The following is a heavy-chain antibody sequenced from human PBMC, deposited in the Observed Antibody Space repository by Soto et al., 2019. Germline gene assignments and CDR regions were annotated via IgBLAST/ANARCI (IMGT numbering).Heavy chain of an antibody. V-gene: IGHV1-18*04. CDR2: ISAYNGNT. D-gene: IGHD4-17*01. J-gene: IGHJ4*02. CDR1: GYTFTSYY. Sequence: ASVKVSCKASGYTFTSYYMHWVRQAPGQGLEWMGWISAYNGNTNYAQKLQGRVTMTTDTSTSTAYMELRSLRSDDTAVYYCARDHSAVTTGYWGQGTLVTVSS. CDR3: ARDHSAVTTGY.